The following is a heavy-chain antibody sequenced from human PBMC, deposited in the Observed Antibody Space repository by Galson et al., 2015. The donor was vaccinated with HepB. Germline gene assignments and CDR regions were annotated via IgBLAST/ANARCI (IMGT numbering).Heavy chain of an antibody. CDR1: GYTLTELS. Sequence: SVKVSCKVSGYTLTELSMHWVRQAPGKGLEWMGGFDPEDGETIYAQKFQGRVTMTEDTSTDTAYMELSSLRSEDTAVYYCATLGPYYSLLGDHWFDPWGQGTLVTVSS. CDR2: FDPEDGET. D-gene: IGHD3-10*01. V-gene: IGHV1-24*01. CDR3: ATLGPYYSLLGDHWFDP. J-gene: IGHJ5*02.